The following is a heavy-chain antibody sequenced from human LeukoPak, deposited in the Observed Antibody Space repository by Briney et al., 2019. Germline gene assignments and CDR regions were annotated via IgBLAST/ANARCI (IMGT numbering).Heavy chain of an antibody. D-gene: IGHD3-10*01. Sequence: PGGSLRLSCAASGFTFDDYAMHWVRQAPGKGLEWVSGISWNSGSIGYADSVKGRFTISRDNAKNSLYLQMNSLRAEDTALYYCAKGELGELHDAFDIWGQGTMVTISS. CDR1: GFTFDDYA. CDR2: ISWNSGSI. V-gene: IGHV3-9*01. CDR3: AKGELGELHDAFDI. J-gene: IGHJ3*02.